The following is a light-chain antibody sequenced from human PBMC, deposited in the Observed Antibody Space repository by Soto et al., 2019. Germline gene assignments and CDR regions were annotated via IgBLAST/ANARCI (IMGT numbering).Light chain of an antibody. V-gene: IGLV1-40*01. CDR2: GNS. CDR1: SSNIGAGYD. CDR3: QSYDSSLSGYV. J-gene: IGLJ1*01. Sequence: QAVVTQPHSGSGSPGQRGTISCTGSSSNIGAGYDVHWYQQLPGTAPKLLIYGNSNRPSGVPDRFSGSKSGTSASLAITGLQAEDEADYYCQSYDSSLSGYVFGTGTKLTVL.